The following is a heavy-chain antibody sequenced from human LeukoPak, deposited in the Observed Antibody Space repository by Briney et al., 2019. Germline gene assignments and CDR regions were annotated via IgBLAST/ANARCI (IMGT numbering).Heavy chain of an antibody. CDR3: AREFPAAAGTYYYYYMDV. D-gene: IGHD6-13*01. CDR1: GGSFSGYY. CDR2: INHSGST. Sequence: SETLSLTCAVYGGSFSGYYWSWIRQPPGKGLEWIGEINHSGSTNYNPSLKSRVTISVDTSENQFSLKLSSVTAADTAVYYCAREFPAAAGTYYYYYMDVWGKGTTVTVSS. J-gene: IGHJ6*03. V-gene: IGHV4-34*01.